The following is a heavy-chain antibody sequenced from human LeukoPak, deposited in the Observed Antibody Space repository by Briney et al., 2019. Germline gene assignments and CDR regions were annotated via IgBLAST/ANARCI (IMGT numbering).Heavy chain of an antibody. CDR3: VRAREAYYNVFPDY. J-gene: IGHJ4*02. V-gene: IGHV3-7*01. CDR1: EFTFSSYW. D-gene: IGHD3-10*01. CDR2: INQDGSEK. Sequence: GGSLRLSCAASEFTFSSYWMTWVRQAPGKGLEGVANINQDGSEKYYVDSVEGRFTISRDNAKNSLYLQMNSLRAEDTAVYYCVRAREAYYNVFPDYWGKGALVTVSS.